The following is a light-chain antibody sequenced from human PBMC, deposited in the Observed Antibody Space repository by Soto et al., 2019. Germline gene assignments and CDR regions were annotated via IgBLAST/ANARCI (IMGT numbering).Light chain of an antibody. V-gene: IGLV1-51*01. Sequence: QSVLTQPPSVSAAPVQKVTISCSGSSSNIGNNYVSWYQQLPGTAPKLLIYDNTKRPSGIPDRFSGSKSGTSATLGISGLQTGDEADYYCGSWDSSLSGVIFGGGTKLTVL. CDR1: SSNIGNNY. J-gene: IGLJ2*01. CDR3: GSWDSSLSGVI. CDR2: DNT.